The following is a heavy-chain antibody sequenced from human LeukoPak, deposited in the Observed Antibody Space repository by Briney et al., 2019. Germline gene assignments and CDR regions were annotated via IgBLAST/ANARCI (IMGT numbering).Heavy chain of an antibody. CDR1: GGTFSSYG. D-gene: IGHD3-10*01. CDR2: IIPIFDTA. V-gene: IGHV1-69*06. CDR3: ARVEGRSGGVYYYYYYMDV. J-gene: IGHJ6*03. Sequence: SVKVSCEASGGTFSSYGFIWVRQAPGQGLEWMGGIIPIFDTANYAQKFQGRVTITADKSTNTAYMELSSLRSEDTAVYYCARVEGRSGGVYYYYYYMDVWGKGTTVTTSS.